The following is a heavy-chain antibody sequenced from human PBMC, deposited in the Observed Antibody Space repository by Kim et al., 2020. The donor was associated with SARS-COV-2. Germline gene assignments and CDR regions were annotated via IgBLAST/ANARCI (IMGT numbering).Heavy chain of an antibody. Sequence: YAQRLQGRGTMTTDTSTSTAYMELRSLGSDDTAVYYCARGIAVAGDYFDYWGQGTLVTVSS. CDR3: ARGIAVAGDYFDY. V-gene: IGHV1-18*01. J-gene: IGHJ4*02. D-gene: IGHD6-19*01.